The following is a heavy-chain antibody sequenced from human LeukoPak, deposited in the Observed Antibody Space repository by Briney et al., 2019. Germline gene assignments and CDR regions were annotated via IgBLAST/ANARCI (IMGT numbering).Heavy chain of an antibody. CDR3: AKGLAGSCSSDH. Sequence: GGSLTLSCAASGFTFNTYGMHWVRQAPGKGLERMSCILYDGGIKNYSMSVKGRFTIARNNSKNTLYLQRNSRRDEDTAVYFSAKGLAGSCSSDHWGQGALVTVAS. CDR2: ILYDGGIK. CDR1: GFTFNTYG. V-gene: IGHV3-30*02. D-gene: IGHD2-15*01. J-gene: IGHJ4*01.